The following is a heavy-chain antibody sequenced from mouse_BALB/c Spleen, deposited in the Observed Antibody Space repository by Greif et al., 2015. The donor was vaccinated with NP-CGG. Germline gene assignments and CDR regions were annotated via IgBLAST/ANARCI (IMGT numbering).Heavy chain of an antibody. CDR2: ILPGSGST. J-gene: IGHJ3*01. CDR1: GYTFSSYW. Sequence: VKLVESGAELMKPGASVKISCKATGYTFSSYWIEWVKQRPGHGLEWIGEILPGSGSTNYNEKFKGKATFTADTSSNTAYMQLSSLTSEDSAVYYCASYYAWFAYWGQGTLVTVSA. D-gene: IGHD1-1*01. V-gene: IGHV1-9*01. CDR3: ASYYAWFAY.